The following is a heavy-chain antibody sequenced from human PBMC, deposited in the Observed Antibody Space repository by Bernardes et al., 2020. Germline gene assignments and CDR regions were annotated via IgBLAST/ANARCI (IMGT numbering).Heavy chain of an antibody. J-gene: IGHJ4*02. CDR2: FDPEDGET. CDR1: GYTLTELS. D-gene: IGHD4-17*01. Sequence: ASVKVSCKVSGYTLTELSMHWVRQAPGQGLEWMGGFDPEDGETIYAQKFQGRVTMTEDTSTDTAYMELSSLRSEDTAVYYCATDPPGDYNFDYWGQGTLVTVSS. CDR3: ATDPPGDYNFDY. V-gene: IGHV1-24*01.